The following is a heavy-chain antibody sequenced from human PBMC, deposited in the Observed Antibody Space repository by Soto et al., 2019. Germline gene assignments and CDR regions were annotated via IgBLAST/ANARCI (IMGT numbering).Heavy chain of an antibody. V-gene: IGHV4-34*01. Sequence: QVQLQQWGAGLLKPSETLSLTCAVYGGSFSGYYWGWIRQPPGKGLEWIGEINHSGSTNYNPSLKSRVTISVDTSKNQFSLKLSSVTAADTAVYYCARSGDTHAFDIWGQGTMVTVSS. D-gene: IGHD1-26*01. J-gene: IGHJ3*02. CDR3: ARSGDTHAFDI. CDR1: GGSFSGYY. CDR2: INHSGST.